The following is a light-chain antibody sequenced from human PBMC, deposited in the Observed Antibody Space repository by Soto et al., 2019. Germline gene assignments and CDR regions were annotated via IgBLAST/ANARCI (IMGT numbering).Light chain of an antibody. CDR3: QQYNSYWT. J-gene: IGKJ1*01. Sequence: DIHMTQSPSPLSPSVGDRVTITCRASESIGSWLAWYQQKPGKAPKLLIHKASTLESGVPSRFSGSGSGTEFTLTISSLQPDDFATFYCQQYNSYWTFGQGTKVDIK. V-gene: IGKV1-5*03. CDR1: ESIGSW. CDR2: KAS.